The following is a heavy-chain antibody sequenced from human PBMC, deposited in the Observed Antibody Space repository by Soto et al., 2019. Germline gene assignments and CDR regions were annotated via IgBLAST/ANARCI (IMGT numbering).Heavy chain of an antibody. J-gene: IGHJ5*02. CDR2: IYYSGST. CDR3: ARAEVVGIAAPHYWFDP. CDR1: GGSISSYY. Sequence: QVQLQESGPGLVKPSETLSLTCTVSGGSISSYYWSWIRQPPGKGLEWIGYIYYSGSTNYNPSLKSRVTISVDTSKNQFSLKLSSVTAADTAVYYCARAEVVGIAAPHYWFDPWGQGTLVTVSS. V-gene: IGHV4-59*01. D-gene: IGHD6-13*01.